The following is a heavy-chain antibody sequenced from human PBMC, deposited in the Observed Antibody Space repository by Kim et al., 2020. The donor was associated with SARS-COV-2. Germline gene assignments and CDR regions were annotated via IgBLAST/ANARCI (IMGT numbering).Heavy chain of an antibody. CDR3: ARDSRYSSSWFFH. J-gene: IGHJ4*02. Sequence: YNPSLKSRVTMSVDTSKNQFSLKLSSVTAADTAVYYCARDSRYSSSWFFHWGQGTLVTVSS. V-gene: IGHV4-4*07. D-gene: IGHD6-13*01.